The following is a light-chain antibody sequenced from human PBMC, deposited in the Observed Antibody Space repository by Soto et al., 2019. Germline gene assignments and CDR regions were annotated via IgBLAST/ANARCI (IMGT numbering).Light chain of an antibody. V-gene: IGKV3D-15*01. CDR1: QSVSTK. CDR3: QQYNNWPPWT. J-gene: IGKJ1*01. CDR2: HAS. Sequence: EIVMTHSPVSLSVSPGERATLSCRASQSVSTKLAWYQQKPGQAPRLLIYHASIRAAGIPARFSGSGSGTEFTLTISSLQSEDFAVYHCQQYNNWPPWTFGQGTKVDI.